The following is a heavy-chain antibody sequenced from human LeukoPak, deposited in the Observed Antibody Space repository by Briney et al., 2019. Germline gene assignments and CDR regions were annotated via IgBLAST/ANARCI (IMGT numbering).Heavy chain of an antibody. D-gene: IGHD6-13*01. CDR3: AREYSSSWYGNDY. CDR2: IYSGGST. V-gene: IGHV3-66*01. Sequence: PGGSLRLSCAASGFTVSTNYMSWVRQAPGKGLEWVSVIYSGGSTYYADSVKGRFTISRDNSKNTLYLQMNNLRAEDTAVYYCAREYSSSWYGNDYWGQGTLVTVSS. CDR1: GFTVSTNY. J-gene: IGHJ4*02.